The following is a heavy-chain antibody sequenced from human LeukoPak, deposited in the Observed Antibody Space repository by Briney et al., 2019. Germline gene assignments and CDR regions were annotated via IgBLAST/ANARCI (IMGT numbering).Heavy chain of an antibody. CDR3: ARVNGYSFDY. CDR1: GYTFTGFT. V-gene: IGHV1-3*04. J-gene: IGHJ4*02. D-gene: IGHD2-8*01. CDR2: INTGNGNT. Sequence: GASVKVSCKASGYTFTGFTIHWVRQPPGQRLEWMGWINTGNGNTKYSQKFQGRVTITRDTTASTAYMELSSLRSEDTAIYYCARVNGYSFDYWGQGALVTVSS.